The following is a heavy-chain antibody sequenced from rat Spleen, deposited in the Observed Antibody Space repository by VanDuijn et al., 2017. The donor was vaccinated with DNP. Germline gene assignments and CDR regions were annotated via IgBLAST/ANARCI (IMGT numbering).Heavy chain of an antibody. J-gene: IGHJ4*01. D-gene: IGHD1-11*01. CDR2: ISYSGTT. CDR3: ARSGGGIVTAMDA. CDR1: GYSITSSY. Sequence: EVQLQESGPGLVRPSQSLSLTCSVTGYSITSSYRWNWIRKFPGNKMEWIGHISYSGTTSYHPSLKSRISITRDTSKNQFFLQLSSVTTEDTATYCCARSGGGIVTAMDAWGQGTSVTVSS. V-gene: IGHV3-1*01.